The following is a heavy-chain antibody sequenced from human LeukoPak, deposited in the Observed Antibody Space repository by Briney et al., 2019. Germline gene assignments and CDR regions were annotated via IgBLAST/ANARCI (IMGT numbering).Heavy chain of an antibody. V-gene: IGHV3-11*04. CDR3: ARGLHLPDYLSPY. CDR1: GFTFSDYY. CDR2: ISSSGNTI. D-gene: IGHD4-11*01. J-gene: IGHJ4*02. Sequence: PGGSLRLSCAASGFTFSDYYMSWIRQAPGKGLEWVSYISSSGNTIYYADSVKGRFTISRDNAKNALYLQMNSLRAEDTAVYYCARGLHLPDYLSPYWGQGTLVTVSS.